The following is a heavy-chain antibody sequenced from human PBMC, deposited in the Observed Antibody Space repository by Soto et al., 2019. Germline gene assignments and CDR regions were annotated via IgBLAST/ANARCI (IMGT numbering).Heavy chain of an antibody. V-gene: IGHV3-23*01. D-gene: IGHD1-26*01. CDR3: VNSHSDEDDH. Sequence: GSSLRLSCAASGFTFSNFAMSWVRQVPGKGLEWVSAIGASGASTFYADSVRGRFTVSRDNSKNTLVLQMRSLRVDDTAIYYCVNSHSDEDDHWGQGALVTVSS. CDR1: GFTFSNFA. J-gene: IGHJ5*02. CDR2: IGASGAST.